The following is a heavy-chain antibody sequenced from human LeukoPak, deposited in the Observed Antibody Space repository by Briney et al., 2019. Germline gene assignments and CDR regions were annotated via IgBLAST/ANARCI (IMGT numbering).Heavy chain of an antibody. Sequence: GGSLRLSCAASGFIYSSYAMTWVRQAPGKGLEWVASTGGSGGSTFYAASVKGRFTISRDNSRNTLSLQMNSLRAEDTAVYYCAKAKVAIDYSNSGSPHYYFDYWGQGTLVTVSS. CDR1: GFIYSSYA. V-gene: IGHV3-23*01. CDR2: TGGSGGST. J-gene: IGHJ4*02. D-gene: IGHD3-10*01. CDR3: AKAKVAIDYSNSGSPHYYFDY.